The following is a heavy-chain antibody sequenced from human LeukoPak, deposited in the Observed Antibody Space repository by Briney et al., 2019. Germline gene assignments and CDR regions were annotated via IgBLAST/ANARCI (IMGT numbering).Heavy chain of an antibody. CDR2: INPNSGGT. CDR1: GYTFTGYY. CDR3: ARGRVYSSGWYNFDY. Sequence: GASVKVSCKASGYTFTGYYIHWVRQAPGQGLEWMGWINPNSGGTNYAQKFQGRVTMTRDTSISTAYMELSGLRSDDTAVYYRARGRVYSSGWYNFDYWGQGTLVTVSS. V-gene: IGHV1-2*02. J-gene: IGHJ4*02. D-gene: IGHD6-19*01.